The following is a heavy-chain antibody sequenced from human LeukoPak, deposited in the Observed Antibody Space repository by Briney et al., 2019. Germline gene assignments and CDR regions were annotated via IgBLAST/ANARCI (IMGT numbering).Heavy chain of an antibody. CDR1: RFTFRSYW. CDR2: INSDGSST. Sequence: GGSLRLSCAASRFTFRSYWMHWVRQAPGKGLVWVSRINSDGSSTSYADSVKGRFTISRDNAKNTLYLQMNSLRAEDTAVYYCSKGPYYDFWCGYYTEDYYYYGMDVWGQGTTVTVSS. J-gene: IGHJ6*02. CDR3: SKGPYYDFWCGYYTEDYYYYGMDV. V-gene: IGHV3-74*01. D-gene: IGHD3-3*01.